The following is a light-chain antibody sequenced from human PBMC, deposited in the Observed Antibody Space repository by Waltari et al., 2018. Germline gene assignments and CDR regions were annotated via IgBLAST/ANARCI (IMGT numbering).Light chain of an antibody. CDR2: WAS. Sequence: DIVMTQSPDSLAVSLGERAHINCKSSQCVLYSSNNKNYLAWYQQKPAQPPKLLIYWASTRESGVPDRFSGSGSGTDFTLTISSLQAEDVAVYYCQQYYNTPRTFGGGTKVEIK. CDR3: QQYYNTPRT. V-gene: IGKV4-1*01. J-gene: IGKJ4*01. CDR1: QCVLYSSNNKNY.